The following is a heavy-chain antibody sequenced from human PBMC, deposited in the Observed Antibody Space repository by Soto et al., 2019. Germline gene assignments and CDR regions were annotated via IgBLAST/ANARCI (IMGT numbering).Heavy chain of an antibody. D-gene: IGHD1-1*01. Sequence: SETLSLTCPCSGSSLTGFYWILLRQSAGKGLEWIGRIYATGTTDYNPSLKSRVMMSVDTSKKQFSLKLRSVTAADTAVYYCVRDGTKTLRDWFDPWGQG. J-gene: IGHJ5*02. CDR2: IYATGTT. CDR1: GSSLTGFY. CDR3: VRDGTKTLRDWFDP. V-gene: IGHV4-4*07.